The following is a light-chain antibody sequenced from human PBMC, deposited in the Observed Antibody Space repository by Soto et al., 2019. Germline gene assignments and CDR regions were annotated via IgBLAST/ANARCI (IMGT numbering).Light chain of an antibody. CDR2: KAS. CDR1: QSISSW. CDR3: QQYNSSPWT. J-gene: IGKJ1*01. Sequence: DIQMTQSPSTLSASVGDRVTITCRASQSISSWLAWYQQKPGKAPKLLIYKASSLESGVPSRFSGSGSGTEFPITISSLQPDDFATYYCQQYNSSPWTFGQGTKVEI. V-gene: IGKV1-5*03.